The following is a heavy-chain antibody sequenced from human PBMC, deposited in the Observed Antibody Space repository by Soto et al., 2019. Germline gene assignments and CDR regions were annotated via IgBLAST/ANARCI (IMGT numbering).Heavy chain of an antibody. CDR1: GYTFTGYY. CDR2: INPNSGGT. V-gene: IGHV1-2*02. CDR3: ARGYCSGGSCSWFDP. J-gene: IGHJ5*02. Sequence: ASVKVSCKASGYTFTGYYMHWVRQAPGQGLEWMGWINPNSGGTNYAQKFQGRVTMTRDTSISTAYMELSRLRSDDTAVYYCARGYCSGGSCSWFDPRGQGTLVTVSS. D-gene: IGHD2-15*01.